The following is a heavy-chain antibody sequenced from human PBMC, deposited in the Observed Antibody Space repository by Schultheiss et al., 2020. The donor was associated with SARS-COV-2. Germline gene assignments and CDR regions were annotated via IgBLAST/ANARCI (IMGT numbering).Heavy chain of an antibody. D-gene: IGHD1-14*01. Sequence: SQTLSLTCAVSGYSISSGYYWGWIRQPPGKGLEWIGSIYLSGSTYYNPSLKSRVTISVDTSKNQLSLKLSSVTAADTAVYYCARHRWFDPWGQGTLVTVSS. CDR2: IYLSGST. V-gene: IGHV4-38-2*01. CDR1: GYSISSGYY. J-gene: IGHJ5*02. CDR3: ARHRWFDP.